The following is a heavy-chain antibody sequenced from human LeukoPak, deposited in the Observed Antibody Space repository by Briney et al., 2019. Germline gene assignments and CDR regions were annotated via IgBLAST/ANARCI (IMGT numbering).Heavy chain of an antibody. CDR3: AKDGDHFLYYFDF. CDR1: GFTFVDYA. V-gene: IGHV3-9*01. CDR2: IRWNSGSI. D-gene: IGHD3-3*02. Sequence: PGGSLRPSCAASGFTFVDYAMHWVRQAPGKGLEWVLGIRWNSGSIGYADSVKGRFTISRDNAKNSLYLQMNSLRADDTALYYCAKDGDHFLYYFDFWGKGTLVTVSS. J-gene: IGHJ4*02.